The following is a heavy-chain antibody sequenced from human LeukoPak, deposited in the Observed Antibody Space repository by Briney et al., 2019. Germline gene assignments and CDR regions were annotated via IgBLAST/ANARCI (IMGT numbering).Heavy chain of an antibody. J-gene: IGHJ6*02. CDR2: INAGNGNT. D-gene: IGHD2-2*01. V-gene: IGHV1-3*01. CDR1: GYTFTSYA. CDR3: ARHVEYLRNYYYGMDV. Sequence: ASVKVSCKASGYTFTSYAMHWVRQAPGQRLEWMGWINAGNGNTKYSQKFQGRVTITRDTSASTAYMELSSLRSEDTAVYYCARHVEYLRNYYYGMDVWGQGTTVTVSS.